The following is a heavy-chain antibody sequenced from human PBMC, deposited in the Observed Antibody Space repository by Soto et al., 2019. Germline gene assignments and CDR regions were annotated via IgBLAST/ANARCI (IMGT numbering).Heavy chain of an antibody. V-gene: IGHV1-2*02. CDR2: INPNDGDT. CDR3: GRVPAPGRPTYTFF. CDR1: GYIFTDFF. Sequence: QVQLVQSGAEVRKPGASVKVSCKASGYIFTDFFIHWIRQAPGQGLEWPGWINPNDGDTEFSQRFLGRVFMTRDTSIKTDYMEMTGLAPNDTAVYYCGRVPAPGRPTYTFFWGQGSLVTVST. J-gene: IGHJ4*02. D-gene: IGHD3-16*01.